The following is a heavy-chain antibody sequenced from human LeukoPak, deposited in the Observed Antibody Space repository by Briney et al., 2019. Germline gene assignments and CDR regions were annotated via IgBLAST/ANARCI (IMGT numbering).Heavy chain of an antibody. J-gene: IGHJ4*02. Sequence: GGSLRLSCAASGFIFSSYWISWVRQAPGKGLEWVSSISSSSSYIYYADSVKGRFTISRDNAKNSLYLQMNSLRAEDTAVYYCASLVGATKADYWGQGTLVTVSS. D-gene: IGHD1-26*01. CDR1: GFIFSSYW. CDR2: ISSSSSYI. CDR3: ASLVGATKADY. V-gene: IGHV3-21*01.